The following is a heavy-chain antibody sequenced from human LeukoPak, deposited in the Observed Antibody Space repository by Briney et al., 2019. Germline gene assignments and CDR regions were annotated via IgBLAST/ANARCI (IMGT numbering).Heavy chain of an antibody. CDR3: ARHSDGYSSSYSVDY. CDR2: IYYTGST. CDR1: SGPVSSRFYY. J-gene: IGHJ4*02. D-gene: IGHD6-13*01. V-gene: IGHV4-39*01. Sequence: PSETLSLTCTVSSGPVSSRFYYWGWIRQPPGKGLEWIGSIYYTGSTYYNPSLESRVTISVDTSNNQFSLKLKSVTAADTAVYYCARHSDGYSSSYSVDYWGQGNLVTVSS.